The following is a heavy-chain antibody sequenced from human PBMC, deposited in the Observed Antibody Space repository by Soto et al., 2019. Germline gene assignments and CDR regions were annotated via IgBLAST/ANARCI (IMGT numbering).Heavy chain of an antibody. D-gene: IGHD1-1*01. CDR1: GFTFTNPW. CDR3: TSRIRTTNAY. Sequence: EVQLVESGGGLVKPGESLRLSCAASGFTFTNPWMNWVRQAPGKGPEWVGRVQTRREGGTTDYAAPAKGRFTISRDDSMNMVYLQMNSLKIENTVLYYCTSRIRTTNAYWGQGTLVTVSS. CDR2: VQTRREGGTT. V-gene: IGHV3-15*07. J-gene: IGHJ4*02.